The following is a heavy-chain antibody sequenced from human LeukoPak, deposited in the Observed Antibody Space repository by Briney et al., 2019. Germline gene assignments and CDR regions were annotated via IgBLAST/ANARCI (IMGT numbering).Heavy chain of an antibody. V-gene: IGHV3-30*02. CDR3: ANRARTRSSSGCYAFAY. CDR2: IRYDGNNK. CDR1: GFTFSTYG. Sequence: GGSLRLSCAASGFTFSTYGMHWVRQAPGKGLEWVAFIRYDGNNKYYADSVKGRFTISRDNSKNTLYLQMNSLRAEDTAVYYCANRARTRSSSGCYAFAYWGQGTLVTVSS. D-gene: IGHD6-19*01. J-gene: IGHJ4*02.